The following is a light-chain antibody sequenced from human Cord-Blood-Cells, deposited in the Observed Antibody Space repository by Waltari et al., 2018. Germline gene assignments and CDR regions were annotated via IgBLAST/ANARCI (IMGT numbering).Light chain of an antibody. CDR1: QRVSSF. V-gene: IGKV3-11*01. CDR2: DAS. Sequence: IVLPHCLATLSSSHGERPPLPGRAIQRVSSFLAWYQQKPGQALRLLIYDASNTATGIPARFSGSGSGTDFTLTISSLEPEDFAVYYCQQRSNWPRTFGGGTKVEIK. CDR3: QQRSNWPRT. J-gene: IGKJ4*01.